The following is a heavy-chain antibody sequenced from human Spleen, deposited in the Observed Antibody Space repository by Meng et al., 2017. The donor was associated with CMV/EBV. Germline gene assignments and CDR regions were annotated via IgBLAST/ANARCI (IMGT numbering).Heavy chain of an antibody. CDR2: IYYSGST. CDR1: GGSISSYY. CDR3: ARDGATVVTPVDY. Sequence: GSLRLSCTVSGGSISSYYWSWIRQPPGKGLEWIGYIYYSGSTNYNPSLKSRVTISVDTSKNQFSLKLSSVTAADTAVYYCARDGATVVTPVDYWGQGTLVTVSS. D-gene: IGHD4-23*01. J-gene: IGHJ4*02. V-gene: IGHV4-59*01.